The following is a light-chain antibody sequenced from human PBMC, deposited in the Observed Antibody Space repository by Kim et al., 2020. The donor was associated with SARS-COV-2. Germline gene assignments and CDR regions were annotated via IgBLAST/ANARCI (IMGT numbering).Light chain of an antibody. V-gene: IGLV3-21*04. J-gene: IGLJ2*01. Sequence: SYELTQPPSVSVAPGKTARITCGGNNIESRTVHWYQQKPGQAPVLVIYYDDDRPSGIPERFSGSTSGNTATLTISRVEAGDEADYYCQVWDRSSEHPFGG. CDR2: YDD. CDR1: NIESRT. CDR3: QVWDRSSEHP.